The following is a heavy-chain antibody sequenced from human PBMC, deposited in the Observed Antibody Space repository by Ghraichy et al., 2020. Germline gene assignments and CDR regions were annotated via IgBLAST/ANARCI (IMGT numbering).Heavy chain of an antibody. CDR2: FDPEDGET. D-gene: IGHD1-26*01. V-gene: IGHV1-24*01. J-gene: IGHJ6*02. Sequence: ASVKVSCKVSGYTLTELSMHWVRQAPGKGLEWMGGFDPEDGETIYAQKFQGRVTMTEDTSTDTAYMELSSLRSEDTAVYYCATVRAGATYSYYGMDVWGQGTTVTVSS. CDR3: ATVRAGATYSYYGMDV. CDR1: GYTLTELS.